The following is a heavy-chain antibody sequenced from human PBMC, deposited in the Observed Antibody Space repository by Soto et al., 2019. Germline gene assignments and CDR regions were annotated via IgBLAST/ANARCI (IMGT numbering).Heavy chain of an antibody. CDR1: GGSISSGGYY. Sequence: QVQLQESGPGLVKPSQTLSLTCTVSGGSISSGGYYWSWIRQHAGKGLEWIGYIYYSGSTYYNPSLKSRVTISVDTSKNQLSLKLSSVTAADTAVYYCARVAIVVVDAEGGEIDYWGQGTLVTVSS. CDR2: IYYSGST. V-gene: IGHV4-31*03. CDR3: ARVAIVVVDAEGGEIDY. J-gene: IGHJ4*02. D-gene: IGHD2-15*01.